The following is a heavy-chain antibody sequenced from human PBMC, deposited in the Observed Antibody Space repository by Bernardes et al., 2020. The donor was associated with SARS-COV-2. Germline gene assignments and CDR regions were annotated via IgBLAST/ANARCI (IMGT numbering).Heavy chain of an antibody. CDR1: GFTFSDYY. V-gene: IGHV3-11*05. CDR2: ISSSSSYT. CDR3: AKDASSGGYYHGMDV. J-gene: IGHJ6*01. D-gene: IGHD3-22*01. Sequence: GGSLRLSCAASGFTFSDYYMSWIRQAPGKGLEWVSYISSSSSYTNYADSVKGRFTISRDNAKNSLYLEMTSLRPEDTALYYCAKDASSGGYYHGMDVWGQGTTVTVSP.